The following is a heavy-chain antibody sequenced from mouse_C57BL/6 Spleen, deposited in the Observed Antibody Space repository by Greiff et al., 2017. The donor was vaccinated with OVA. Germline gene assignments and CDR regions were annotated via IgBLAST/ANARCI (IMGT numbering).Heavy chain of an antibody. CDR3: ARQGVYYGTRWYFDV. D-gene: IGHD2-1*01. CDR1: GFTFSDYY. V-gene: IGHV5-12*01. Sequence: EVHLVESGGGLVQPGGSLKLSCAASGFTFSDYYMYWVRQTPEKRLEWVAYISNGGGSTYYPDTVKGRFTISRDNAKNTLYLQMSRLKSEDTAMYYCARQGVYYGTRWYFDVWGTGTTVTVSS. CDR2: ISNGGGST. J-gene: IGHJ1*03.